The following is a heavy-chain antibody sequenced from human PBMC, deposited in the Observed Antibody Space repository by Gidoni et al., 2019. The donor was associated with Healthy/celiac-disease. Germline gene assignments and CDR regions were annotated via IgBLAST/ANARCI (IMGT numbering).Heavy chain of an antibody. J-gene: IGHJ4*02. CDR3: ARASMGIQLWYQFDY. D-gene: IGHD5-18*01. V-gene: IGHV3-30-3*01. CDR2: ISYDGSNK. Sequence: MPLVEAGVDLVKPGSSVTPACDCSAFRFSRYAKHGVRQAQGKGLEWGAVISYDGSNKYYADSGEGRFTIARDNPKNTLYLQMNSLRAEETAVYYCARASMGIQLWYQFDYWGQGTLVTVSS. CDR1: AFRFSRYA.